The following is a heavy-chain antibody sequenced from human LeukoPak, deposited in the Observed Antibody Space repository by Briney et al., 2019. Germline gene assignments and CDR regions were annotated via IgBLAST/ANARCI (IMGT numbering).Heavy chain of an antibody. J-gene: IGHJ4*02. CDR3: ARVSSSSDFDY. D-gene: IGHD6-6*01. CDR2: IYYSGST. V-gene: IGHV4-59*01. CDR1: GCSISSYA. Sequence: SETLSLTCPVSGCSISSYAWSWIRQPPGKGLEWIGYIYYSGSTNYNPSLKSRVTISVDTSKDQFSLKLSSVTAADTAVFYCARVSSSSDFDYWGQGTLVTVSS.